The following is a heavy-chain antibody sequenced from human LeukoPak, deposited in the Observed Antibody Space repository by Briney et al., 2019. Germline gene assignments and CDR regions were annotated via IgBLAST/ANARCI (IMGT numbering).Heavy chain of an antibody. CDR2: IYYSGST. V-gene: IGHV4-39*01. Sequence: SETLSLTCTVSGGSISSSSYYWGWIRQPPGKGLEWIGSIYYSGSTYYNPSLKSRVTISVDTSKNQFSLKLSSVTAADTAVYYCARQGIAAAGPNYYYYYMDVWGKGPTVTVSS. CDR1: GGSISSSSYY. CDR3: ARQGIAAAGPNYYYYYMDV. D-gene: IGHD6-13*01. J-gene: IGHJ6*03.